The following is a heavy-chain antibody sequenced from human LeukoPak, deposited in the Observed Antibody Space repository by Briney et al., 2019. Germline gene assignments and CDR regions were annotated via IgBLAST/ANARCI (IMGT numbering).Heavy chain of an antibody. CDR1: GYTFTGYY. CDR3: ARAHDYVWGSYRYDTFDY. CDR2: INPNSGGT. J-gene: IGHJ4*02. D-gene: IGHD3-16*02. Sequence: ASVKVSCKASGYTFTGYYMHWVRQAPGQGLEWMGWINPNSGGTNYAQKFQGRVTMTRDTSISTAYMGLSRLRSDDTAVYYCARAHDYVWGSYRYDTFDYWGQGTLVTVSS. V-gene: IGHV1-2*02.